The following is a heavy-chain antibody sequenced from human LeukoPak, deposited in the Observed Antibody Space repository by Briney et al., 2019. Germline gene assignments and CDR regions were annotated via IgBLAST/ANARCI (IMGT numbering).Heavy chain of an antibody. CDR1: GGSISSGGYY. D-gene: IGHD2-2*01. CDR2: IYYSGST. CDR3: ARDNQYCSSTSCYGAFDI. J-gene: IGHJ3*02. V-gene: IGHV4-31*03. Sequence: SETLSLTCTVSGGSISSGGYYWSWIRQHPGKGLEWIGYIYYSGSTYYNPSLKSRVTISVDTSKNQFSLKPSSVTAADTAVYYCARDNQYCSSTSCYGAFDIWGQGTMVTVSS.